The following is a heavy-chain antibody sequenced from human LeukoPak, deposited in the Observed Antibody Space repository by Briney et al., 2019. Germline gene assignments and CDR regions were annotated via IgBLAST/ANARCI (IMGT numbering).Heavy chain of an antibody. CDR3: ARESGDSGNFQTNGNEALRF. CDR2: ISSDGSDG. J-gene: IGHJ3*01. Sequence: PGGSLRLSCAASGFTVSSNYMSWVRQAPGRGLEWVSAISSDGSDGYYADSVKGRFTISRDNSRNTLYLQMEGLRPGDTAVYYCARESGDSGNFQTNGNEALRFWGQGTMVTVSS. D-gene: IGHD1-26*01. V-gene: IGHV3-30*03. CDR1: GFTVSSNY.